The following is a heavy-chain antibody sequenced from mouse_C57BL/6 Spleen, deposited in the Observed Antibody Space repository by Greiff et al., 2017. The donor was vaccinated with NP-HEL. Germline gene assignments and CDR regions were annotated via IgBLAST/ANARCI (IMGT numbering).Heavy chain of an antibody. V-gene: IGHV14-2*01. CDR2: IDPEDGET. CDR1: GFNIKDYY. CDR3: AGSTGSWFAY. J-gene: IGHJ3*01. D-gene: IGHD4-1*02. Sequence: EVQLQQSGAELVKPGASVKLSCTASGFNIKDYYMHWVKQRTEPGLEWIGRIDPEDGETKYAPKFQGKATITADTSSNSAFLQLSSLTSEDTADYCCAGSTGSWFAYWGQGTLVTVSA.